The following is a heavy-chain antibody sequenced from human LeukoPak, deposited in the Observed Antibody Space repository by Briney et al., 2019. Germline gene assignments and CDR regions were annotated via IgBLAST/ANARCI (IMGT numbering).Heavy chain of an antibody. V-gene: IGHV3-74*01. D-gene: IGHD2-15*01. CDR1: GFTVSNYW. CDR3: ARDGSLPDY. Sequence: GSLRLSCAASGFTVSNYWMHWVRQAPGQGLVWVSRITSDGSITTYADSVKGRFTISRDNAKNTLYLQMNSLRAEDGAMYYCARDGSLPDYWGQGTLVTVYS. CDR2: ITSDGSIT. J-gene: IGHJ4*02.